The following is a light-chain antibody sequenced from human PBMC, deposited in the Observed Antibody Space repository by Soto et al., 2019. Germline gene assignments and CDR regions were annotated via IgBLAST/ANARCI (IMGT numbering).Light chain of an antibody. CDR1: SNDIGSYNY. CDR2: EVT. V-gene: IGLV2-14*01. J-gene: IGLJ3*02. Sequence: QSALTQPASVSGSPGQSITLSCTGTSNDIGSYNYVSWFQQPPGKAPKLIIYEVTHRPSGISTRFSGSKSGNTASLTISGLQAEYAAHYYCSSYTFSTTLRVFGGGTKVTVL. CDR3: SSYTFSTTLRV.